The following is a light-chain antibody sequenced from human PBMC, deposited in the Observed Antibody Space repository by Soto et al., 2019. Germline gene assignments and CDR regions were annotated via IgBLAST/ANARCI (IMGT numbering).Light chain of an antibody. Sequence: SSELTQPLSVSVALGQTARITCGGNNIGSKNVHWYQQKPGQAPVLVIYRDSNLPSGIPERFSGSNSGNTATLTISRAQAGDEADYYCQVWDSSTARVFGGGTKLTVL. CDR3: QVWDSSTARV. CDR1: NIGSKN. V-gene: IGLV3-9*01. J-gene: IGLJ3*02. CDR2: RDS.